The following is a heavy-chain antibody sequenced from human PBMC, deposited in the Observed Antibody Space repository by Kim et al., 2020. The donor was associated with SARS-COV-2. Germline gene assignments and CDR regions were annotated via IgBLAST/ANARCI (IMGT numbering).Heavy chain of an antibody. CDR3: ARGKYYYDGSGNPRLWYF. CDR2: VFDSGST. J-gene: IGHJ2*01. Sequence: SETLSLTCTVSGGSISYYYWSWIRQPPGKGLEWIGYVFDSGSTYYNPSLKRRVTISLDTSKKQFSLQLTSVTAADTAVYYCARGKYYYDGSGNPRLWYF. CDR1: GGSISYYY. V-gene: IGHV4-59*01. D-gene: IGHD3-22*01.